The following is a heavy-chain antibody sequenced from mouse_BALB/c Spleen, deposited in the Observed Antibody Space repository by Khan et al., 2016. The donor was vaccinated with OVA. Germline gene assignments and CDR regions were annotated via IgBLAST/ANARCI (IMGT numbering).Heavy chain of an antibody. D-gene: IGHD2-14*01. V-gene: IGHV1-47*01. CDR2: FHPYNDDT. J-gene: IGHJ3*01. CDR1: GYTFTTYS. CDR3: TRRNRYDSAWFAY. Sequence: QVQLKQSGTELVKPGASVKMSCKAFGYTFTTYSIEWMKQNHGKSLEWIGNFHPYNDDTKYNANFKGKAKLTVEKSSCTVYLELSRLTSDDSAVYYCTRRNRYDSAWFAYWGQGTLVTVSA.